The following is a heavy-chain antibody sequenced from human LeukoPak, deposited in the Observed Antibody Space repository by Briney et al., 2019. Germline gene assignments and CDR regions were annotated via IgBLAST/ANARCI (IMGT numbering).Heavy chain of an antibody. CDR1: GFTFSSYA. J-gene: IGHJ4*02. V-gene: IGHV3-23*01. Sequence: PGGSLRLSCAASGFTFSSYAMSWVRQAPGKGLEWVSAISGSGGSTYYADSVKGRFTISRDNSKNTLYLQMNSLRAEDTAVYYCARDHWFEELLYFDYWGQGTLVTVSS. CDR3: ARDHWFEELLYFDY. D-gene: IGHD3-10*01. CDR2: ISGSGGST.